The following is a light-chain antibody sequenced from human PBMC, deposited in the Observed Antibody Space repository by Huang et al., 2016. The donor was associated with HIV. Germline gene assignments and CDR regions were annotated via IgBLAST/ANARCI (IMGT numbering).Light chain of an antibody. V-gene: IGKV3-20*01. CDR1: QSVSSSY. CDR2: GAS. J-gene: IGKJ2*01. CDR3: QQYGISPYT. Sequence: EIVLTQSPGTLSLSPGDRATLSCRASQSVSSSYLAWYQQKPGQAPRLLIYGASSRATGIPDRCSGSGSGTDFTLTINRLEPEDFAVYYCQQYGISPYTFGQGTNLEIK.